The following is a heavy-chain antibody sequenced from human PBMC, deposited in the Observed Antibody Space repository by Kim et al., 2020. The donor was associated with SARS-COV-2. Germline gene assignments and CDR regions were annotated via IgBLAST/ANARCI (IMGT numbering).Heavy chain of an antibody. CDR2: IYYSGST. V-gene: IGHV4-39*07. Sequence: SETLSLTCTVSGGSISSSSYYWGWIRQPPGKGLEWIGSIYYSGSTYYNPSLKSRVTISVDTSKNQFSLKLSSVTAADTAVYYCARDKWVASFDYWGQGTL. D-gene: IGHD2-15*01. CDR3: ARDKWVASFDY. J-gene: IGHJ4*02. CDR1: GGSISSSSYY.